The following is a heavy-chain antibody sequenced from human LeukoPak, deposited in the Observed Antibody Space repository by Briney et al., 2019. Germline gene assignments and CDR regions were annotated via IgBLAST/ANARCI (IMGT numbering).Heavy chain of an antibody. CDR1: GGTFSSDA. CDR3: ARDGDYGGNSGGASDI. V-gene: IGHV1-69*04. D-gene: IGHD4-23*01. J-gene: IGHJ3*02. CDR2: IIPILGIA. Sequence: SVKVSCKASGGTFSSDAISWVRQAPGQGLEWMGRIIPILGIANYAQKFQGRVTTTADKSTSTAYMEPSSLRSEDTAGYYCARDGDYGGNSGGASDIWGQGTMVTVSS.